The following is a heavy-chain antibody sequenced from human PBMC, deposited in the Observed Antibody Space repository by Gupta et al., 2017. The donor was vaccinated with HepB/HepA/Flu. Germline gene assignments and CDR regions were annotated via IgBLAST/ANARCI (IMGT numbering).Heavy chain of an antibody. CDR3: ARERTTITPFDV. Sequence: EVQLVASGGGLVQPRESLRLSCAASGFTFSSYEMNWVRQALGKGLEWVSYISSSGSTIYYADSVKGRFTISRDNAKNSLYLQMNSLRAEDTAVYYCARERTTITPFDVWGQGTLVTVSS. V-gene: IGHV3-48*03. CDR1: GFTFSSYE. CDR2: ISSSGSTI. D-gene: IGHD5-12*01. J-gene: IGHJ4*02.